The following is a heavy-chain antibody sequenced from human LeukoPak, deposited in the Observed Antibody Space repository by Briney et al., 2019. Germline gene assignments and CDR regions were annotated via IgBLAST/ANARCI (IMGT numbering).Heavy chain of an antibody. CDR2: ISGSGGST. CDR1: GFTFSSYA. CDR3: AKDVGVQLWLYFDY. Sequence: PGGSLRLSCAASGFTFSSYAMSWVRQAPGKGLEWVSAISGSGGSTYYADSVKGRFTISRDNSKNTLYLQMSSLRAEDTAVYYCAKDVGVQLWLYFDYWGQGTLVTVSS. D-gene: IGHD5-18*01. V-gene: IGHV3-23*01. J-gene: IGHJ4*02.